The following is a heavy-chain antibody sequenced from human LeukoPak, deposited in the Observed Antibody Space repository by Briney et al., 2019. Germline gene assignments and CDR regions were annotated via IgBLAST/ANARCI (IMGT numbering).Heavy chain of an antibody. CDR3: ARATRNGYDY. Sequence: PGGSLRLSCAASGFTFNIYGMNWVRQAPGKGPEWVAYISHNSYTIYYVDSVKGRFTMSRGNTKKPLYLQLNSLRVEDTAIYYCARATRNGYDYWGQGTLVTVSS. D-gene: IGHD5-24*01. V-gene: IGHV3-48*04. CDR1: GFTFNIYG. J-gene: IGHJ4*02. CDR2: ISHNSYTI.